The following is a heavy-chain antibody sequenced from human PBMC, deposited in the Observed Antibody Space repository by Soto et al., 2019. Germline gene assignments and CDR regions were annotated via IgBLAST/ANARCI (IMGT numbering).Heavy chain of an antibody. J-gene: IGHJ6*02. CDR1: GGTFSSYA. CDR2: IIPIFGTA. Sequence: QVQLVQSGAEVKKPGSSVKVSCKASGGTFSSYAISWVRQAPGQGLEWMGGIIPIFGTANYAQKFQGRVTTTADDSKRTAYMELSSLRSEDTAVYCCARKWEGEQHVYYYYYSGMDVWGPGTTVTVSS. D-gene: IGHD6-6*01. CDR3: ARKWEGEQHVYYYYYSGMDV. V-gene: IGHV1-69*01.